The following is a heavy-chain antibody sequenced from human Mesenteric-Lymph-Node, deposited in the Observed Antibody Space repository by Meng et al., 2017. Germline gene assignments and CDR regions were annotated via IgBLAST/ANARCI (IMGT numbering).Heavy chain of an antibody. J-gene: IGHJ4*02. D-gene: IGHD2-2*01. V-gene: IGHV4-4*02. CDR3: ARGGGCSSSSCDLDY. CDR2: IYHSGST. CDR1: GAAISSGNG. Sequence: QESGPGMVKPTQTLALPFVFSGAAISSGNGWTWVLQPPGKGLEWIGDIYHSGSTNYNPSLKSRVTISVDKSKNQFSLKLSSVTAADTAMYYCARGGGCSSSSCDLDYWGQGVLVTVSS.